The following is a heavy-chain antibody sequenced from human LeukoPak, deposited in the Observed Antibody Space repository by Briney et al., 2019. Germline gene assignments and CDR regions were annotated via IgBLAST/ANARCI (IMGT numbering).Heavy chain of an antibody. D-gene: IGHD4-23*01. CDR2: IYYSGST. CDR1: GGSISSSSYY. CDR3: ARRHDYGGNTFDY. J-gene: IGHJ4*02. V-gene: IGHV4-39*01. Sequence: TSETLSLTCTVSGGSISSSSYYWGWIRQPPGKGLEWIGRIYYSGSTYYNPSLKSRVTISVDTSKNQFSLKLSSVTAADTAVYYCARRHDYGGNTFDYWGQGTLVTVSS.